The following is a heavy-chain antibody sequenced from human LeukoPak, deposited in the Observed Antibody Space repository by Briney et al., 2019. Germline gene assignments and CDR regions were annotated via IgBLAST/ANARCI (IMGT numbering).Heavy chain of an antibody. CDR1: GFSFSNYA. D-gene: IGHD3-10*01. CDR2: ISHSGLGT. V-gene: IGHV3-23*01. CDR3: ATNGGEVPPGPFGH. J-gene: IGHJ4*02. Sequence: GGSLRLSCAASGFSFSNYAMSWVRQAPGKGLEYVSGISHSGLGTYYADSVEGRFTISRDNSKNMLFLQMNSLRAEDTAVYYCATNGGEVPPGPFGHWGQGNLVTVSS.